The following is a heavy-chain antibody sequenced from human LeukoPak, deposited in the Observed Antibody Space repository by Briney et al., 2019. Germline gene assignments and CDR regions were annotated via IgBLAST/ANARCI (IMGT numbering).Heavy chain of an antibody. J-gene: IGHJ4*01. Sequence: GQSLRLSCAVSGLTFSNFRMSWVRQAPGKGLKWVAHIRQDGSEAFYVDSVKGRFTIIRDNAKSSLYLQMSSLRAEDTAVYFCGRNEVDYCGRGTLVTVSS. CDR3: GRNEVDY. CDR2: IRQDGSEA. CDR1: GLTFSNFR. V-gene: IGHV3-7*01.